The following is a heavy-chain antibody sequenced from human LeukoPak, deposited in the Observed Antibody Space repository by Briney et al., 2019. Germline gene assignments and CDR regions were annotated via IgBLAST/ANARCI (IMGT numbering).Heavy chain of an antibody. Sequence: PGGSLRLSCAASGFAFSSYWMHWVRQTPGKGLVWVSRINSDGSGTSYADSVERRFTISRDNAKNTLFLQMNSLRVEDTAVYYCATSLGPLADHWGQGTLVTVSS. CDR1: GFAFSSYW. CDR3: ATSLGPLADH. V-gene: IGHV3-74*01. CDR2: INSDGSGT. D-gene: IGHD3-16*01. J-gene: IGHJ4*02.